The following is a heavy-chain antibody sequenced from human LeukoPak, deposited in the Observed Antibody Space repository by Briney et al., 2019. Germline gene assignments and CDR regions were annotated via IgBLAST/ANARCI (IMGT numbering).Heavy chain of an antibody. V-gene: IGHV4-59*01. CDR3: ARTGDIYGGNSAWFDP. Sequence: SETLSLTCTVSGGSISSYYWSWIRQPPGKGLEWIGYIYYSGSTNYNPSLKSRVTISVDTSKNQFSLKLSSVTAADTAVYYCARTGDIYGGNSAWFDPWGQGTLVTVSS. J-gene: IGHJ5*02. CDR2: IYYSGST. CDR1: GGSISSYY. D-gene: IGHD4-23*01.